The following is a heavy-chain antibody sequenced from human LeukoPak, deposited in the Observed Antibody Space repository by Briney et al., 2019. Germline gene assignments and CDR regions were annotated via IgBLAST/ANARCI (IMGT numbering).Heavy chain of an antibody. J-gene: IGHJ6*02. CDR3: MDV. Sequence: PSETLSLTCTDSGGSISNYYWTWIRQSPGTGLEWIGYIYHSGSTNYNPSLKSRVTISVDTSKNQFSLKLNSVTAADTAMYYGMDVWGHGTTVTVSS. CDR1: GGSISNYY. V-gene: IGHV4-59*01. CDR2: IYHSGST.